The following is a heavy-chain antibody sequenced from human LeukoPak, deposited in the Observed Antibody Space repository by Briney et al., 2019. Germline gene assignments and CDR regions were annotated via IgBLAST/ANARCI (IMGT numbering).Heavy chain of an antibody. CDR1: GVSISSSSYY. D-gene: IGHD4-17*01. V-gene: IGHV4-39*07. CDR3: ARDLLTVRNFDY. CDR2: IYYSGST. J-gene: IGHJ4*02. Sequence: SETLSLTCTVSGVSISSSSYYWGWIRQPPGKGLEWIGSIYYSGSTYYNPSLKSRVTISVDTSKNQFSLKLTSVTAADTAVYYCARDLLTVRNFDYWGQGTLVTVSS.